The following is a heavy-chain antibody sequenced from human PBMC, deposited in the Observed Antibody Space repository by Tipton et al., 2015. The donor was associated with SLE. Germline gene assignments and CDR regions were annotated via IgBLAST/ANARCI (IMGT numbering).Heavy chain of an antibody. CDR1: GFTFTSYA. J-gene: IGHJ4*02. CDR2: IRGSGGST. CDR3: AKGMAGSWFPPPTFDS. D-gene: IGHD6-13*01. V-gene: IGHV3-23*01. Sequence: SLRLSCAASGFTFTSYAMSWVRQAPGKGLEWVSVIRGSGGSTKHADSVKGRFTISRDNSKNTLYLQMNSLRAEDTAIYFCAKGMAGSWFPPPTFDSWGQGTLVTVSS.